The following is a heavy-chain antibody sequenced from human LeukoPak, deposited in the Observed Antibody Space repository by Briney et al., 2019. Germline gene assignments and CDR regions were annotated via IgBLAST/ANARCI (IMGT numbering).Heavy chain of an antibody. CDR2: INPNSGGT. Sequence: ASVKVSCKASGYTFTSYGISWVRQAPGQGLEWMGRINPNSGGTNYAQKFQGRVTMTRDTSISTAYMELSRLRSDDTAVYYCASDVYYYDSSGYYSYFDYWGQGTLVTVSS. V-gene: IGHV1-2*06. J-gene: IGHJ4*02. CDR1: GYTFTSYG. CDR3: ASDVYYYDSSGYYSYFDY. D-gene: IGHD3-22*01.